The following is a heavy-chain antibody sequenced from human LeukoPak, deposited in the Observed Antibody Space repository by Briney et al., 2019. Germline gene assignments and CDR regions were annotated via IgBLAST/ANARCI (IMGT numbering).Heavy chain of an antibody. J-gene: IGHJ6*02. Sequence: PGRSLRLSCAASGFTFDDYAMHWVRQAPGKGLEWVSGISWNSGSIGYADSVKGRFTISRDNAKNSLYLQMNSLRAEDTALYYCAKELLWFGDPLDYWGMDVWGQGTTVTVSS. V-gene: IGHV3-9*01. D-gene: IGHD3-10*01. CDR2: ISWNSGSI. CDR1: GFTFDDYA. CDR3: AKELLWFGDPLDYWGMDV.